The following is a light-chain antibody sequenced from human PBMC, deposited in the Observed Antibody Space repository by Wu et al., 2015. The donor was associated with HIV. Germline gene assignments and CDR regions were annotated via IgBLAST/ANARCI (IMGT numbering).Light chain of an antibody. J-gene: IGKJ1*01. CDR2: ASS. CDR3: LQDYSYPRT. Sequence: AIQMTQSPSSLSASIGDRVTITCRASQGIRSELGWYQQHPGKAPRLLIYASSYLQNGVPSRFSGSGSGTDFTLTISSLQAEDFATYYCLQDYSYPRTFGQGTKV. CDR1: QGIRSE. V-gene: IGKV1-6*01.